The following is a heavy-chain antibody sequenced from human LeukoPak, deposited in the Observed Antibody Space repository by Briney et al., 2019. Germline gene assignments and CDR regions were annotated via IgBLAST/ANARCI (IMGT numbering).Heavy chain of an antibody. Sequence: SETLSLTCAVSGYSISSGYYWGWIRQPPGKGREWIGTIYYSGTAYYSPSLKSRVTISVDTSMNQFSLRLSSVTAADTDVFYCARVAAARYYYYMDVWGKGTTVTVSS. CDR3: ARVAAARYYYYMDV. CDR1: GYSISSGYY. V-gene: IGHV4-38-2*01. D-gene: IGHD6-13*01. CDR2: IYYSGTA. J-gene: IGHJ6*03.